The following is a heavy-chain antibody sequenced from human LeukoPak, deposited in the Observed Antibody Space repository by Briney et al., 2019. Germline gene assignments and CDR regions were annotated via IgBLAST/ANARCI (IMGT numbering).Heavy chain of an antibody. CDR2: ISPSSTYT. J-gene: IGHJ4*02. CDR1: GFSFGDFY. Sequence: GGSLRLSCAASGFSFGDFYMTWIRQAPGKGLEWLSHISPSSTYTNFADSVKGRFTISRDNANNSLYLQMNSLRAEDTAVYYCARGGSSFSSRDYWGQGTLVTVSS. D-gene: IGHD6-6*01. CDR3: ARGGSSFSSRDY. V-gene: IGHV3-11*05.